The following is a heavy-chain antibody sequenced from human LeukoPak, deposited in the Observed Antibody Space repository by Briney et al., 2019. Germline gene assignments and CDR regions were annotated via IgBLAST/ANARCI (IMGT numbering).Heavy chain of an antibody. J-gene: IGHJ4*02. Sequence: ASVKVSCKASGYTFTSYAMHWVRQAPGQRLEWMGWINAGNGNTKNSQKFQGRVTITRDTSASTAYMELSSLRSEDTAVYYCARVGSGSYYGGINFDYWGQGTLVTVSS. CDR3: ARVGSGSYYGGINFDY. D-gene: IGHD1-26*01. CDR2: INAGNGNT. V-gene: IGHV1-3*01. CDR1: GYTFTSYA.